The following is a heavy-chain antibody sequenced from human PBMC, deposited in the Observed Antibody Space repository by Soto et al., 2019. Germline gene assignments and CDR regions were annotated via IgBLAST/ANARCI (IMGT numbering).Heavy chain of an antibody. CDR3: ARNAYGGNSLYYFDY. CDR2: IKQDGSEK. CDR1: GFTFSSYW. Sequence: EVQLVESGGGLVQPGGSLRLSCAASGFTFSSYWMSWVRQAPGKGLEWVANIKQDGSEKYYVDSVKGRFTISRDNAKNSLYLQMNSLRAEDTAVYYCARNAYGGNSLYYFDYWGQGTLVTVSS. V-gene: IGHV3-7*01. J-gene: IGHJ4*02. D-gene: IGHD2-21*02.